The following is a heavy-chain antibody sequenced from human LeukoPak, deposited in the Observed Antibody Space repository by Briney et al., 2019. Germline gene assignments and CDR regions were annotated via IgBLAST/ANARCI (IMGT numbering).Heavy chain of an antibody. CDR2: IYYSGGT. V-gene: IGHV4-59*08. CDR3: ARHVTISGPYDASDI. Sequence: SETLSLTCTVSGDSISSYYWSWIRQPPGKGLEWIGCIYYSGGTDYNPSLKSRVTISVDTSKNQFYLKLRSVTAADTAVYYCARHVTISGPYDASDIWGQGTMVTVSP. J-gene: IGHJ3*02. CDR1: GDSISSYY. D-gene: IGHD5-24*01.